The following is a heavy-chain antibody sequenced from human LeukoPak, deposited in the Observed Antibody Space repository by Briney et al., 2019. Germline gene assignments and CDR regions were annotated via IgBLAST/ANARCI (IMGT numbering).Heavy chain of an antibody. V-gene: IGHV3-74*01. D-gene: IGHD1-26*01. CDR2: ISGDGSST. CDR1: GFTFSSYW. J-gene: IGHJ4*02. Sequence: GGSLRLSCAASGFTFSSYWMYWVRQAPGKGLVWVSRISGDGSSTHYADSVKGRFTISRDNAKNPLSLQMNSLRAEDAAVYYCARDDSGSSGYWGQGTLVAVSS. CDR3: ARDDSGSSGY.